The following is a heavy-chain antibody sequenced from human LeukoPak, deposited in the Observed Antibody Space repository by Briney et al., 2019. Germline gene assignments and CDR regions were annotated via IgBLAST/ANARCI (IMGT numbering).Heavy chain of an antibody. D-gene: IGHD6-13*01. Sequence: ETGGSLRLSCAASGFTFDDYAMHWVRQAPGKGLEWVSGISRNSGSIGYADSVKGRFTISRDNAKNSLYLQMNSLRAEDMALYYCAKAGSSWYYFDYWGQGTLVTVSS. CDR1: GFTFDDYA. J-gene: IGHJ4*02. CDR3: AKAGSSWYYFDY. CDR2: ISRNSGSI. V-gene: IGHV3-9*03.